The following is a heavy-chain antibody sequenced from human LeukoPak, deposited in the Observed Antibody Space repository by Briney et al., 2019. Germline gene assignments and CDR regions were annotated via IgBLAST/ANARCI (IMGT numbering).Heavy chain of an antibody. J-gene: IGHJ1*01. CDR3: ARDSLPTYYYGSGSYYGYFQH. V-gene: IGHV1-3*01. Sequence: GASVKVSCKASGYTFTSYAMHWVRQAPGQRLEWMGWINAGNGNTKYSQKFQGRVTITRDISASTAYMELSSLRSEDTAVYYCARDSLPTYYYGSGSYYGYFQHWGQGTLVTVSS. CDR2: INAGNGNT. D-gene: IGHD3-10*01. CDR1: GYTFTSYA.